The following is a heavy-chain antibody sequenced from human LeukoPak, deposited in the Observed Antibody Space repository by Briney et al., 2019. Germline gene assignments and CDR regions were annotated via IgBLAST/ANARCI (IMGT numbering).Heavy chain of an antibody. CDR3: ATDGKYYNSGDY. D-gene: IGHD2/OR15-2a*01. V-gene: IGHV4-39*02. Sequence: PSETLSLTCTVSGGSISSGSYYWGWIRQPPGKGLEWIGNIYFSGGTYYNPSLKTRVTISVDTSKNQFSLNLRSVTAADTAVYYCATDGKYYNSGDYWGQGALVTVSS. CDR2: IYFSGGT. J-gene: IGHJ4*02. CDR1: GGSISSGSYY.